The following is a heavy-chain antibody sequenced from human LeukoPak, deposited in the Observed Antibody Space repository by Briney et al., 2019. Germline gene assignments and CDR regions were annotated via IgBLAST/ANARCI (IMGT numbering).Heavy chain of an antibody. D-gene: IGHD6-13*01. CDR1: GFTFSDYY. CDR2: IGSSGSTI. V-gene: IGHV3-11*01. Sequence: TGGSLRLSCAASGFTFSDYYMSWIRQAPGKGLEWVSYIGSSGSTIYYADSVKGRFTISRDNAKNSLYLQMNSLRAEDTAVYYCATIAAAGSFDYWGQGTLVTVSS. J-gene: IGHJ4*02. CDR3: ATIAAAGSFDY.